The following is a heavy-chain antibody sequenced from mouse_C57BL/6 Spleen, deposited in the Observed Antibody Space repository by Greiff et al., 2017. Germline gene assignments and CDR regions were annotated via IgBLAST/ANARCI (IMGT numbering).Heavy chain of an antibody. CDR2: IDPSDSYT. CDR1: GYTFTSYW. Sequence: VQLQQPGAELVKPGASVKLSCKASGYTFTSYWMQWVKQRPGQGLEWIGEIDPSDSYTNYNQKFKGKATLTVDTASSTAYMQLSSLTSEDSAVYYCARRDPFDDWGQGTTLTVSS. V-gene: IGHV1-50*01. CDR3: ARRDPFDD. D-gene: IGHD3-3*01. J-gene: IGHJ2*01.